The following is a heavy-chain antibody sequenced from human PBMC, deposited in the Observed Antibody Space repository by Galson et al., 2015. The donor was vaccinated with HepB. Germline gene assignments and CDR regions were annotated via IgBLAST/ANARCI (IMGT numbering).Heavy chain of an antibody. D-gene: IGHD7-27*01. CDR2: VSYDGSNK. Sequence: SLRLSCAASGFTFSRYGMHWVRQAPGKGLEWVAVVSYDGSNKYYADSVKGRFTISRDNSKNTLYLQMNSLRAEDTAIYYCARHRSNWGGTFDAFDIWGQGTMVTVSS. J-gene: IGHJ3*02. CDR3: ARHRSNWGGTFDAFDI. CDR1: GFTFSRYG. V-gene: IGHV3-30*03.